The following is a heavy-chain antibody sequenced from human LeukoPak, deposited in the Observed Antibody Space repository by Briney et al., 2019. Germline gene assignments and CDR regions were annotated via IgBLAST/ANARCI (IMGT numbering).Heavy chain of an antibody. CDR2: IGSSGSTI. CDR3: AREGKLGYCSGGSCYSHFDY. CDR1: GFSFSSYS. V-gene: IGHV3-48*04. Sequence: PGGSLRLSCAASGFSFSSYSVKWVRQAPGKGLEWVSYIGSSGSTIYYADSVKGRFTISRDNAKNSLYLQMNSLRAEDTAVYYCAREGKLGYCSGGSCYSHFDYWGQGTLVTVSS. D-gene: IGHD2-15*01. J-gene: IGHJ4*02.